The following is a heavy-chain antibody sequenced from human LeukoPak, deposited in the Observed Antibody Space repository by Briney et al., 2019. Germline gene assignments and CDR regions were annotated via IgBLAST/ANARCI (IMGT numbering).Heavy chain of an antibody. J-gene: IGHJ4*02. CDR1: GGSFSGYH. CDR2: MNHSGGA. Sequence: PSETLSLTCAVYGGSFSGYHWGWIRQPPGKGLEWIGEMNHSGGANHNPSLKSRVAISVDTSKNQFSPKLTSVTAADTAVYFCARGLQQMAQTRSDYFDSWGQGTLVTVSS. V-gene: IGHV4-34*01. D-gene: IGHD6-13*01. CDR3: ARGLQQMAQTRSDYFDS.